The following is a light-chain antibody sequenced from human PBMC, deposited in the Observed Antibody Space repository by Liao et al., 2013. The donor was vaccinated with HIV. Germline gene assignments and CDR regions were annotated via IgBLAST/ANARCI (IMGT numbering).Light chain of an antibody. CDR3: QAWDSGTPNYV. CDR2: QDT. J-gene: IGLJ1*01. V-gene: IGLV3-1*01. CDR1: KLGVKY. Sequence: SYELTQPPSVSVAPGQTARIACSGDKLGVKYASWYQQKPGQSPVLVIYQDTKRPSGIPERFSGSNSGNTATLTISGTQTLDEADYYCQAWDSGTPNYVFGTGTKVTVL.